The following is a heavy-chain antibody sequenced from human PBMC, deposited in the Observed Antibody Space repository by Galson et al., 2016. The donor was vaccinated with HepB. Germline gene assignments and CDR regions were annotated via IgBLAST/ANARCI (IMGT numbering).Heavy chain of an antibody. CDR3: AKARFYDSRGYHSAGDE. J-gene: IGHJ4*02. CDR2: ITGSVAIT. D-gene: IGHD3-22*01. Sequence: SLRLSCAASGFSFSTSGMSWVRQTPGRGREWVSGITGSVAITHYAGSGEGRFTISRDNSQNTIYLQMNSLRAEDTAVYYCAKARFYDSRGYHSAGDEWGQGTLVTVSS. CDR1: GFSFSTSG. V-gene: IGHV3-23*01.